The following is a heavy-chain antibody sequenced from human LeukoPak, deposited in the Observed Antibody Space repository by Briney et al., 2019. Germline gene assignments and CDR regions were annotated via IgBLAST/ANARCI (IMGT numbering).Heavy chain of an antibody. CDR3: ARAAGATYLSAFDI. V-gene: IGHV1-18*01. Sequence: ASVKVSCKASGYTFTSYGIRWVRQAPGQGLEWMGWISAYNGNTNNAQKLQGRVTMTTDTSTSTAYMELRSLRSDDTAVYYCARAAGATYLSAFDIWGQGTMVTVSS. J-gene: IGHJ3*02. D-gene: IGHD1-26*01. CDR1: GYTFTSYG. CDR2: ISAYNGNT.